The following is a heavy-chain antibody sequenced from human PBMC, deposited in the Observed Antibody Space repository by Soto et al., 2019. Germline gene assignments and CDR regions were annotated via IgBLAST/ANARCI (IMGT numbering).Heavy chain of an antibody. Sequence: QVQLVQSGAEVKKPGSSVKVSCKASGGTFSSYAISWVRQAPGQGLEWMGGIIPIFGTANYAQKFQGRVTITADESTSTAYMELSSLRSEDTAVYYCARDYSGYSYGSGGWFDPWGQGTLVTVSS. CDR2: IIPIFGTA. D-gene: IGHD5-18*01. J-gene: IGHJ5*02. CDR3: ARDYSGYSYGSGGWFDP. V-gene: IGHV1-69*01. CDR1: GGTFSSYA.